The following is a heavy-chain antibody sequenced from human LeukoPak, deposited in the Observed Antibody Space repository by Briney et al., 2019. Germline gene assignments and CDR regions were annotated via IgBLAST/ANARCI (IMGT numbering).Heavy chain of an antibody. D-gene: IGHD2/OR15-2a*01. Sequence: GGSLRLSCAASGFTFSSYSMNWVRQAPGKGLEWVSSISSSSSYIYYADSVKGRFTISRDNAKNSLYLQMNSLRADDTALYYCTRVVAEYGSGILQHWGQGTPLTVSS. V-gene: IGHV3-21*04. CDR2: ISSSSSYI. CDR1: GFTFSSYS. J-gene: IGHJ1*01. CDR3: TRVVAEYGSGILQH.